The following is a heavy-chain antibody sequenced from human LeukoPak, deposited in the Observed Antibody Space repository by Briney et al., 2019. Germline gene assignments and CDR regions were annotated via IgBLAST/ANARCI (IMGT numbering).Heavy chain of an antibody. J-gene: IGHJ6*03. D-gene: IGHD3-10*01. Sequence: SETLSLTCTVSGGSISSSSYYWGWIRQPPGKGLEWIGSIYYSGSTYYNPSLKSRVTISVDTSKNQFSLKLSSVTAADTAVYYCTRVKLWRAGSGSYYLYYYYMDVWGKGTTVTVSS. CDR3: TRVKLWRAGSGSYYLYYYYMDV. CDR1: GGSISSSSYY. V-gene: IGHV4-39*07. CDR2: IYYSGST.